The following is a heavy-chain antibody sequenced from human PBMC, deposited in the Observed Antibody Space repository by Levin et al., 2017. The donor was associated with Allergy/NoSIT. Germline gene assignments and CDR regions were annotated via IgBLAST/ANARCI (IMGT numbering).Heavy chain of an antibody. CDR3: ARGYTGDWLPVPYYFDY. CDR2: IYQDGSEK. J-gene: IGHJ4*02. D-gene: IGHD3/OR15-3a*01. V-gene: IGHV3-7*04. CDR1: GFTFSSYW. Sequence: GESLKISCAASGFTFSSYWMSWVRQAPGKGLEWVANIYQDGSEKYYVDSVRGRFTISRDNAKNSLYLQMNSLRAEDTAVYYCARGYTGDWLPVPYYFDYWGQGTLVTVSS.